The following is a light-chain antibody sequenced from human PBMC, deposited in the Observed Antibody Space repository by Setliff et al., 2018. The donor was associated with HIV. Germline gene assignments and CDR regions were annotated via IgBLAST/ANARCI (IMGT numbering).Light chain of an antibody. V-gene: IGLV2-14*01. J-gene: IGLJ3*02. Sequence: QSALTQPASVSGSPGQSITISCTGTSSDVGGYNYVSWYQQHPGKAPKLMIYEVSNRPSGVSNRFSGSKSGNTASLTISGLQAEVEADYYCSSYTSSSTLGVFGGGTKVTGL. CDR3: SSYTSSSTLGV. CDR2: EVS. CDR1: SSDVGGYNY.